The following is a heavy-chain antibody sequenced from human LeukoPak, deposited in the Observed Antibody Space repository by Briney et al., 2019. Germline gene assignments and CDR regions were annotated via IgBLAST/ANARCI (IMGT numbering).Heavy chain of an antibody. V-gene: IGHV1-18*01. CDR2: ISAYNGNT. CDR1: GYTFTSYG. J-gene: IGHJ2*01. D-gene: IGHD4-17*01. CDR3: ARVLTEDYGDSYNWYFDL. Sequence: GASVTVSFKASGYTFTSYGISWVRQAPGQGLEGMGWISAYNGNTNYTQKLQGRVTMTTDTSTSTAYMELRSLRSDDTAEYYCARVLTEDYGDSYNWYFDLWGRGTLVTVSS.